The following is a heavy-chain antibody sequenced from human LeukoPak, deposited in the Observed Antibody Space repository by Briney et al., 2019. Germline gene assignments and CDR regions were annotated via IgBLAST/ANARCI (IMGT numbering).Heavy chain of an antibody. CDR3: ARDSYSYGAMYYYYYMDV. D-gene: IGHD5-18*01. CDR2: INPNSGGT. J-gene: IGHJ6*03. V-gene: IGHV1-2*02. Sequence: ASVKVSCKASGYTFTGYYMHWVRQAPGQGLEWMGWINPNSGGTNYAQKFQGRVTMTRDTSISTAYMELSRLRSDDTAVYYRARDSYSYGAMYYYYYMDVWGKGTTVTVSS. CDR1: GYTFTGYY.